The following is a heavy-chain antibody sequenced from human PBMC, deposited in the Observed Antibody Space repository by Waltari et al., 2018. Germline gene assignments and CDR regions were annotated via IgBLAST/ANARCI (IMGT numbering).Heavy chain of an antibody. CDR2: INPSGGST. V-gene: IGHV1-46*01. CDR1: GYTFTSYY. CDR3: ARGRITMIVVVRDAFDI. J-gene: IGHJ3*02. D-gene: IGHD3-22*01. Sequence: QVQLVRSGAEVKKPGASVKVSCKASGYTFTSYYMHWVRQAPGQGLEWMGIINPSGGSTSYAQKFQGRVTMTRDTSTSTVYMELSSLRSEDTAVYYCARGRITMIVVVRDAFDIWGQGTMVTVSS.